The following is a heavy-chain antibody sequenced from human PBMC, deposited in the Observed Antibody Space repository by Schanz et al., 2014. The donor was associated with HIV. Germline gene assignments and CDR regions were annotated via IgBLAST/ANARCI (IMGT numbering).Heavy chain of an antibody. V-gene: IGHV3-23*01. CDR3: ARALGRFRLYHLDY. J-gene: IGHJ4*02. CDR1: GFNFNNYA. Sequence: EVQLLESGGGLEQPGGSLRLSCAASGFNFNNYAMTWVRQAPGKGLEWVSSISESGGRTYYADSVNGWFTISRDNSKNTLFLQMNSLRAEDTAVYYCARALGRFRLYHLDYWGQGTLVTVSS. D-gene: IGHD3-16*01. CDR2: ISESGGRT.